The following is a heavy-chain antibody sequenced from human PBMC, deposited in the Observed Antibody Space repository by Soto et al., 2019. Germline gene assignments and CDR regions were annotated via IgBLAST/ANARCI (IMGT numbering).Heavy chain of an antibody. CDR1: GYTFTSYG. J-gene: IGHJ6*02. Sequence: QVQLVQSGAEVKKPGASVKVSCKASGYTFTSYGISWVRQAPGQGLEWMGWISAYNGNTNYAQKLQGRFPMTTDTSTSTAYMERRSLRSDDTAVYYCAGVGVAVAGTYGMDVWGQGTTVTVSS. V-gene: IGHV1-18*01. CDR3: AGVGVAVAGTYGMDV. D-gene: IGHD6-19*01. CDR2: ISAYNGNT.